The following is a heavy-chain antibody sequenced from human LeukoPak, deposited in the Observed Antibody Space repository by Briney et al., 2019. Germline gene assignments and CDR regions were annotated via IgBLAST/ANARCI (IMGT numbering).Heavy chain of an antibody. J-gene: IGHJ4*02. D-gene: IGHD2-2*01. CDR3: ARVHCSSTSCYSRPLNY. V-gene: IGHV1-69*05. CDR1: GGTFSSYA. CDR2: IIPIFGTA. Sequence: RASVKVSCKASGGTFSSYAISWVRQAPGRGLEWMGGIIPIFGTANYAQKFQGRVTITTDESTSTAYMELSSLRSEDTAVYYCARVHCSSTSCYSRPLNYWGQGTLVTVSS.